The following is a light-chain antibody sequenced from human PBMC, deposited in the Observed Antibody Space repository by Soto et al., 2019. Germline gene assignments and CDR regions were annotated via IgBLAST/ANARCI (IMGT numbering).Light chain of an antibody. CDR3: QSYDSSLSGAV. CDR2: GNS. V-gene: IGLV1-40*01. J-gene: IGLJ2*01. CDR1: SSNIGAGYD. Sequence: QSVLTQPPSVSGAPGQRVTISCTGSSSNIGAGYDVHWYQQLPGTAPKLLIYGNSNRPSGVPDRFSGSKSGTSASLAITGLQAEDEGDYYCQSYDSSLSGAVFGGGTKATVL.